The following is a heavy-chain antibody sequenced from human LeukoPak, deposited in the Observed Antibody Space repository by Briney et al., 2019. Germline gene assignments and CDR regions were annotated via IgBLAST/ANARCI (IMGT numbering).Heavy chain of an antibody. Sequence: HPGRSLRLSCAASGFTFSSYGMHWVRQAPGKGLVWVSRINSDGSSTSYADSVKGRFTISRDNAKNTLYLQMNSLRADDTAVYYCARGWKTQSGVDYWGQGTLVTVSS. V-gene: IGHV3-74*01. CDR2: INSDGSST. CDR1: GFTFSSYG. D-gene: IGHD3-10*01. CDR3: ARGWKTQSGVDY. J-gene: IGHJ4*02.